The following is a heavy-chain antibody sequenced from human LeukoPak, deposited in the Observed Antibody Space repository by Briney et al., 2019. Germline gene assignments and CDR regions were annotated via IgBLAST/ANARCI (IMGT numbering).Heavy chain of an antibody. CDR1: GGSISGYY. J-gene: IGHJ3*02. V-gene: IGHV4-59*01. CDR2: ISYSGST. CDR3: ARDRERAFDI. Sequence: PSETLSLTCTVSGGSISGYYWGWIRQPPGKGLEWIGYISYSGSTNYNPSLKSRVTISVDTSKNQFSLKLSSVTAADTAVYYCARDRERAFDIWGQGTLVTVSS. D-gene: IGHD1-26*01.